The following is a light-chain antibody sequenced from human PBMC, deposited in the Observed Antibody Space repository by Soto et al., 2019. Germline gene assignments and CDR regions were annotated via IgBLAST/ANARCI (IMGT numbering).Light chain of an antibody. CDR2: EGS. Sequence: DIQMTQSPSTLSASVGDRVTITCRASQSISSWLAWYQQKPGEAPKLLIYEGSTLERGVPSMFGGSGYWTEFTLTISSLQPDDFAPFYCQQYNTYSRTFGQGTKVEVK. CDR1: QSISSW. CDR3: QQYNTYSRT. J-gene: IGKJ1*01. V-gene: IGKV1-5*03.